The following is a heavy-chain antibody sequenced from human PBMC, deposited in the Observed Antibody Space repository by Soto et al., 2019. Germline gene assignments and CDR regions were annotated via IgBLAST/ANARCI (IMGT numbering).Heavy chain of an antibody. D-gene: IGHD3-3*01. J-gene: IGHJ4*02. V-gene: IGHV4-34*01. CDR1: GGSFSGYY. CDR2: INHSGST. CDR3: ARGRRGVRFLEWLLGAPFDY. Sequence: KTSETLSLTCAVYGGSFSGYYWSWIRQPPGKGLEWIGEINHSGSTNYNPSLKSRVTISVDTSKNQFSLKLSSVTATDTAVYYCARGRRGVRFLEWLLGAPFDYWGQGTLVTVSS.